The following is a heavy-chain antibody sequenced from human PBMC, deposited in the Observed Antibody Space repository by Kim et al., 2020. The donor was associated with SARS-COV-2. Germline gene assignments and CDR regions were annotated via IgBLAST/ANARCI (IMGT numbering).Heavy chain of an antibody. V-gene: IGHV4-31*03. Sequence: SETLSLTCTVSGGSISSGGYYWSWIRQHPGKGLEWIGYIYYSGSTYYNPSLKSRVTISVDMSKNQFSLKLSSVTAADTAVYYCASLKSITIFGVVTEFDYWGQGTLVTVSS. J-gene: IGHJ4*02. CDR1: GGSISSGGYY. CDR3: ASLKSITIFGVVTEFDY. CDR2: IYYSGST. D-gene: IGHD3-3*01.